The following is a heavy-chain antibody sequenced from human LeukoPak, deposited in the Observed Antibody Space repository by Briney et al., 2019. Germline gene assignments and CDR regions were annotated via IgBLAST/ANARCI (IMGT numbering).Heavy chain of an antibody. CDR3: AKRITVAAGIYFDS. J-gene: IGHJ4*02. CDR2: IYGGGANT. D-gene: IGHD6-19*01. Sequence: GGSLRLSCVGSGFSFSSFAMTWVRQAPGKGLEWVSTIYGGGANTFYADSVKGRFTISRDDSKNMQFLQMDSLRPEDTAVYFYAKRITVAAGIYFDSWGQGTLVTVSS. CDR1: GFSFSSFA. V-gene: IGHV3-23*01.